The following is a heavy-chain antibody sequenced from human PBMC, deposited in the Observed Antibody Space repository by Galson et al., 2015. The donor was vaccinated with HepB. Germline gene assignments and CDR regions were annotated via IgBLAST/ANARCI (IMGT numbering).Heavy chain of an antibody. CDR2: ISYDGSNK. V-gene: IGHV3-30*18. CDR3: AKDGCGGDCYYFDY. Sequence: SLRLSCAASGFTFSSYGMHWVRQAPGKGLEWVAVISYDGSNKYYADSVKGRFTISRDNSKNTLYLQMNSLRAEDTAVYYCAKDGCGGDCYYFDYWGQGTLVTVSS. J-gene: IGHJ4*02. CDR1: GFTFSSYG. D-gene: IGHD2-21*01.